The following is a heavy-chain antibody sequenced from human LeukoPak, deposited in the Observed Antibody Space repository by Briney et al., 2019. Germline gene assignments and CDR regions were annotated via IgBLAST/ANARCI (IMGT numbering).Heavy chain of an antibody. D-gene: IGHD1-26*01. J-gene: IGHJ4*02. CDR2: IYSGGTT. V-gene: IGHV3-53*01. CDR3: ARAPISGSYAPDY. Sequence: PGGSLRLSCAASGFIVSSSYMSWVRQAPGKGLEWVSVIYSGGTTYYAESVKGRFTISRDTSKNTLYPQMNSLRAEDTAVYFCARAPISGSYAPDYWGQGTLVTVSS. CDR1: GFIVSSSY.